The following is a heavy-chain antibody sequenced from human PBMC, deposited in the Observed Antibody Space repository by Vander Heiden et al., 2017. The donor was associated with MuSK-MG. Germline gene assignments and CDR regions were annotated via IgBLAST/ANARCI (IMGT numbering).Heavy chain of an antibody. J-gene: IGHJ6*02. CDR3: ARHGDYYYYGMDV. CDR2: IYNSERT. Sequence: QVQLQESGPGLVKPSETLSLSCTVSGGSISSYYWSWIRQPPGKGLEWIGYIYNSERTNYNPSLKSRVTISVDTSKNQFSLKLSSATAADTAVYYCARHGDYYYYGMDVWGQGTTVTVSS. V-gene: IGHV4-59*08. D-gene: IGHD3-16*01. CDR1: GGSISSYY.